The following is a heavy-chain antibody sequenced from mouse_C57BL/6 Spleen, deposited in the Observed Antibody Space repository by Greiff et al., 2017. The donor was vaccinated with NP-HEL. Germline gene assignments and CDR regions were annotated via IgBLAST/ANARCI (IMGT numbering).Heavy chain of an antibody. J-gene: IGHJ2*01. Sequence: QVQLQQPGAELVKPGASVKLSCKASGYTFTSYWMHWVKQRPGQGLEWIGTIHPNSGSTNYNEKFKSKATLTVDKSSSTAYMQLSSLTSEDSAVYYCAKNYYGSSSFDYWGQGTTLTVSS. V-gene: IGHV1-64*01. CDR2: IHPNSGST. CDR3: AKNYYGSSSFDY. CDR1: GYTFTSYW. D-gene: IGHD1-1*01.